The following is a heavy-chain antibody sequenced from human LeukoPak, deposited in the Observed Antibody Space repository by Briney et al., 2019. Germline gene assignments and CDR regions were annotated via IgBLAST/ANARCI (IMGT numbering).Heavy chain of an antibody. D-gene: IGHD3-9*01. CDR3: ARDSAYDTTFDY. CDR1: GFTFSSYG. J-gene: IGHJ4*02. CDR2: IRCDGSNK. Sequence: GGSLRLSCAASGFTFSSYGMHWVRQAPGKGLEWVAFIRCDGSNKYYADSVKGRFTISRDNSKNTLYLQMNSLRAEDTAVYYCARDSAYDTTFDYWGQGTLVTVSS. V-gene: IGHV3-30*02.